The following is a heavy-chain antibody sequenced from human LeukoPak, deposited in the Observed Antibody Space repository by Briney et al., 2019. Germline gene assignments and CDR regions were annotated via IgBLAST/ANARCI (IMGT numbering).Heavy chain of an antibody. J-gene: IGHJ4*02. CDR3: ARGGNWADY. CDR2: IKQDASEK. Sequence: GGSLRLSCTASGFTFSTSWMSWVRQAPGKGLEWVANIKQDASEKYYVDSVKGRFTISRDNAEPSLYLQMNSLRPEDTAVYYCARGGNWADYWGQGTLVTVSS. CDR1: GFTFSTSW. V-gene: IGHV3-7*03. D-gene: IGHD7-27*01.